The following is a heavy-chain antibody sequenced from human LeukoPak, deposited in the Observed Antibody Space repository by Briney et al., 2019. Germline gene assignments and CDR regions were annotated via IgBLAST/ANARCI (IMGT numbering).Heavy chain of an antibody. D-gene: IGHD6-13*01. J-gene: IGHJ4*02. Sequence: SETLSLTCTVSGASISSHDWTWIRQPAGKGLEGIGRIHNSGTTNYNPSLKRRVTISVDPSTTQFPQKLTSVTPPDTAVYYCATAREAAGRGRGGDFDYWGQGTLVTASS. CDR1: GASISSHD. CDR2: IHNSGTT. V-gene: IGHV4-4*07. CDR3: ATAREAAGRGRGGDFDY.